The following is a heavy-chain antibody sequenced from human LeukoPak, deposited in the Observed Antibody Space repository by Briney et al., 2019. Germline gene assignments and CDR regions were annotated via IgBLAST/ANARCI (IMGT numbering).Heavy chain of an antibody. J-gene: IGHJ6*02. CDR3: ARDLWEYYYGMDV. D-gene: IGHD1-26*01. CDR2: IIPIFGTA. Sequence: GASVKVSCKASGGTFSSYAISWVRQAPGQGLERMGGIIPIFGTANYAQKFQGRVTITVDESTSTAYMELSSLRSEDTAVYYCARDLWEYYYGMDVWGQGTTVTVSS. V-gene: IGHV1-69*13. CDR1: GGTFSSYA.